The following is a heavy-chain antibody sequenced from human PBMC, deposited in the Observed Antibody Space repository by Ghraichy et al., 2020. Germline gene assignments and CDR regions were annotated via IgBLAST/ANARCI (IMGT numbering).Heavy chain of an antibody. V-gene: IGHV3-7*03. CDR3: ARDPKRGALDY. D-gene: IGHD3-10*01. Sequence: GGSLRLSGIGTAHSVRESCIRWARQASEKGMEWVANINNDGKEKYYVDSLKGRFTISRDNGKNSLFLQISSLRVEDTAVYYCARDPKRGALDYWGQGTLVAVSS. J-gene: IGHJ4*02. CDR1: AHSVRESC. CDR2: INNDGKEK.